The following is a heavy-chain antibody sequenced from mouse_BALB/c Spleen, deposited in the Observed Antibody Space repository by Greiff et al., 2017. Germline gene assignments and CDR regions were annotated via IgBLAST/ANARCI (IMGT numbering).Heavy chain of an antibody. CDR2: ISDGGSYT. J-gene: IGHJ4*01. V-gene: IGHV5-4*02. Sequence: EVKLMESGGGLVKPGGSLKLSCAASGFTFSDYYMYWVRQTPEKRLEWVATISDGGSYTYYPDSVKGRFTISRDNAKNNLYLQMSSLKSEDTAMYYCARDRGYYGSSYYAMDYWGQGTSVTVSS. D-gene: IGHD1-1*01. CDR3: ARDRGYYGSSYYAMDY. CDR1: GFTFSDYY.